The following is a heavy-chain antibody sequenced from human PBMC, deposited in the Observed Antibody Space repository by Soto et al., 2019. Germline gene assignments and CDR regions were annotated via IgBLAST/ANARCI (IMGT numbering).Heavy chain of an antibody. CDR2: ISHVETT. Sequence: SETLSLTCSVSGVTISYGGYSWSWIRQSPGKGLEWLGYISHVETTYYNPSFQSRLSLSIDRTRNQFSLSLSSMTAADKAVYYCARGGGYGSVALWGQGIQVTVSS. J-gene: IGHJ4*02. V-gene: IGHV4-30-2*06. D-gene: IGHD5-18*01. CDR1: GVTISYGGYS. CDR3: ARGGGYGSVAL.